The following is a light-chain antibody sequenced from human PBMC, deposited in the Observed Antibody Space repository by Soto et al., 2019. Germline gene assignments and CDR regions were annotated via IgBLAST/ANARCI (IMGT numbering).Light chain of an antibody. Sequence: DIQLTQSPSFLSASVGDRVTITCRASQGISSYLAWYQQKPGKAPKLLIYAASTLQSGVPSRFSGSGSGTEFTLTISSLQPEDLATYYCQQLDSYSTFGQGTRLDIK. CDR1: QGISSY. V-gene: IGKV1-9*01. CDR2: AAS. J-gene: IGKJ5*01. CDR3: QQLDSYST.